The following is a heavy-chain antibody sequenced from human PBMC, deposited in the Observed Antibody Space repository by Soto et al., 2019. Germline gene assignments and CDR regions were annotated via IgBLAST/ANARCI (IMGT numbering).Heavy chain of an antibody. Sequence: QVQLVQSGAEVKKPGSSVKVSCKASGGTFSSYAISWVRQAPGQGLEWMGGIIPIFGTANYAQKFQGRVTITADESTSTAYMELSSLRSEDTAVYYCARDRHYCSGGSCYTYDGMDVWGQGTTVTVSS. J-gene: IGHJ6*02. CDR2: IIPIFGTA. CDR3: ARDRHYCSGGSCYTYDGMDV. V-gene: IGHV1-69*01. D-gene: IGHD2-15*01. CDR1: GGTFSSYA.